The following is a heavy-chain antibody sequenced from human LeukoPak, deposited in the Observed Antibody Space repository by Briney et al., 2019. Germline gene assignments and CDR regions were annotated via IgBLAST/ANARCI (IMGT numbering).Heavy chain of an antibody. CDR3: ARRGYHDYSGFDY. CDR2: ISGSSSDI. Sequence: GGSLRLSCAGSEFTFSSYSMNWVRQAPGKGLEWVSSISGSSSDIYYADSVKGRFTISRDNAKNSLHLQMKRLRAEDTAVYYCARRGYHDYSGFDYWGQGTLVTVSS. CDR1: EFTFSSYS. V-gene: IGHV3-21*01. D-gene: IGHD1-26*01. J-gene: IGHJ4*02.